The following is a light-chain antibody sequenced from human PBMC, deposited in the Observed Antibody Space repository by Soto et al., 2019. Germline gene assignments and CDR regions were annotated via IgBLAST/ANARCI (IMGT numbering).Light chain of an antibody. J-gene: IGKJ5*01. Sequence: TQSPGTLSLSPGERATLSCRASQSVSSSYLAWYQQKPGQTPRLLVYGASSRATGIPDRFSGSGSGTDFTLTISRLEPEDFAVYYCQQHGTSPITVGQGTRLEIK. CDR3: QQHGTSPIT. CDR1: QSVSSSY. V-gene: IGKV3-20*01. CDR2: GAS.